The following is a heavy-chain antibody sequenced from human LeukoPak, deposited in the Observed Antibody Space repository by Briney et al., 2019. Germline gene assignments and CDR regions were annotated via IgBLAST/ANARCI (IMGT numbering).Heavy chain of an antibody. CDR1: GGSINTSSYY. CDR2: VYYSGTT. D-gene: IGHD3-10*01. V-gene: IGHV4-39*01. J-gene: IGHJ4*02. Sequence: KPSETLSLTCTVSGGSINTSSYYWGWIRQPPGKGLEWIGSVYYSGTTYYNTSLKRRFTISIDTSKDQFSLRLSSMTAADTAVYYCARQAYYYGSGSYSLPDYWGQGTLVTVSS. CDR3: ARQAYYYGSGSYSLPDY.